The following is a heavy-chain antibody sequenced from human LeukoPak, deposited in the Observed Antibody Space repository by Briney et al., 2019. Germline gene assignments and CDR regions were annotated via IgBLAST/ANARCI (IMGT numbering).Heavy chain of an antibody. Sequence: ASVKVSCKASGGTFSSYAISWVRQAPGQGLEWMGGIIPIFGTANYAQKFQGRVTITADKSTSTACMELSSLRSEDTAVYYCARDPTDYDSSGYWDWGQGTLVTVSS. CDR1: GGTFSSYA. CDR2: IIPIFGTA. CDR3: ARDPTDYDSSGYWD. V-gene: IGHV1-69*06. J-gene: IGHJ4*02. D-gene: IGHD3-22*01.